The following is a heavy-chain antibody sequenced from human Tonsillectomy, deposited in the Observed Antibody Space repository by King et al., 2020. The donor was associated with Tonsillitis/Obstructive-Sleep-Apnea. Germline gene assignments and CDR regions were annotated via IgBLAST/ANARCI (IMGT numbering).Heavy chain of an antibody. CDR2: ISSSGSTI. CDR3: ASSRFGGWFDP. D-gene: IGHD3-16*01. CDR1: GFTFSSYE. Sequence: EVQLVQSGGGLVQPGGSLRVSCAASGFTFSSYEMNWVRQAPGKGLEWVSYISSSGSTIYYADSVKGRFTISRDNAKNSLYLQMNSLRAEDTAVYHCASSRFGGWFDPWGQGTLDTVSS. J-gene: IGHJ5*02. V-gene: IGHV3-48*03.